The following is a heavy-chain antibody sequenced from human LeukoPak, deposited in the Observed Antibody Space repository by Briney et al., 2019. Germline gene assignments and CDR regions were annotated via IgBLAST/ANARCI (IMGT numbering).Heavy chain of an antibody. CDR1: GFTFSSNG. J-gene: IGHJ6*04. D-gene: IGHD3-10*01. CDR2: IDTAGDP. V-gene: IGHV3-13*04. Sequence: PGGSLRLSSVASGFTFSSNGMHWVRQAAGKGLEWVSGIDTAGDPCYPGSVKGRFTISRENAKNSLYLQMNSLTAGDTAVYYCARGYGSGSYAGMDVWGKGTTVTVSS. CDR3: ARGYGSGSYAGMDV.